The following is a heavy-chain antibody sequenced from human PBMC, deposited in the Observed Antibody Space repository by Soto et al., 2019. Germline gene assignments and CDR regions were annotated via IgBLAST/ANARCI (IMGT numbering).Heavy chain of an antibody. J-gene: IGHJ4*02. D-gene: IGHD3-22*01. V-gene: IGHV4-59*01. CDR2: IYYSGST. CDR3: ARANNYYDSSGYPGNFDY. CDR1: GGSISSYY. Sequence: PSEPLSLTCTVSGGSISSYYWSWIRQPPGKGLEWIGYIYYSGSTNYNPSLKSRVTISVDTSKNQFSLKLSSVTAADTAVYYCARANNYYDSSGYPGNFDYWGQGTLVTVSS.